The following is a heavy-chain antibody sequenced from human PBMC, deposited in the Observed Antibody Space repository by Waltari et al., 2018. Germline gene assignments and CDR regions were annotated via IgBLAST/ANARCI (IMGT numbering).Heavy chain of an antibody. CDR2: ISSGSSTI. V-gene: IGHV3-48*01. J-gene: IGHJ3*02. CDR3: ARGGYCNSTTCHGSSAFDI. CDR1: GFTFNSYS. D-gene: IGHD2-2*01. Sequence: EVQVVESGGGLIQPGGSLRLSCTASGFTFNSYSMNWIRQAPGKGLEWLSYISSGSSTIFYGASVKGRFTISRDNAKNSLYLRMNSLRAEDTAVYYCARGGYCNSTTCHGSSAFDIWGQGTVVTVSS.